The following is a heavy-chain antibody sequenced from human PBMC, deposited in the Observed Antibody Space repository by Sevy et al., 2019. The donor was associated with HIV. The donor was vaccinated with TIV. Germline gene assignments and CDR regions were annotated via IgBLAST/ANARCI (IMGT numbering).Heavy chain of an antibody. CDR3: AREAPRRGDF. CDR1: GFTFNNYD. V-gene: IGHV3-23*01. J-gene: IGHJ4*02. D-gene: IGHD1-26*01. CDR2: ITSDGTT. Sequence: GGSLRLSCAASGFTFNNYDMCWVRQAPGKGWEWVSAITSDGTTHYGDSAKGRFTISRDNSKDTLYLQMNSLKAEDAAVYYCAREAPRRGDFWGLGTLVTVSS.